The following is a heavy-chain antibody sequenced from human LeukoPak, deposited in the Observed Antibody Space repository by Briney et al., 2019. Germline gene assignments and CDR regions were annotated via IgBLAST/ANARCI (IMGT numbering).Heavy chain of an antibody. CDR1: GDSISSYY. CDR3: AREAIEYSYGTPYYFDY. CDR2: IYYSGST. Sequence: SETLSLTCLVSGDSISSYYWSWIRQPPGKGLEWIGYIYYSGSTNYNPSLKSRVTISVDTSKNQFSLKLSSVTAADTAVYYCAREAIEYSYGTPYYFDYWGQGTLVTVSS. D-gene: IGHD5-18*01. V-gene: IGHV4-59*01. J-gene: IGHJ4*02.